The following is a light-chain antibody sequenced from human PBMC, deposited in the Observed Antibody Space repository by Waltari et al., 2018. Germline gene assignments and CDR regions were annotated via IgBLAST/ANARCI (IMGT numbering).Light chain of an antibody. CDR2: AAS. V-gene: IGKV1-27*01. J-gene: IGKJ1*01. Sequence: DIQMTQSPSSLSASVGDRVTITCRASHGISIYLAWYQQKPGKVPELRIYAASTLQSGGPSRFSGSGSGTDFTLTISSLQPEDVATYYCQKYNIAPWTFGQGTKVEIK. CDR3: QKYNIAPWT. CDR1: HGISIY.